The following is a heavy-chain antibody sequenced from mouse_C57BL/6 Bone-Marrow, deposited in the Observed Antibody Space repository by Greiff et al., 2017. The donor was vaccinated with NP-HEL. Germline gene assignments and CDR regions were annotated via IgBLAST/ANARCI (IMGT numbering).Heavy chain of an antibody. V-gene: IGHV1-64*01. J-gene: IGHJ1*03. Sequence: QVQLQQPGAELVKPGASVKLSCKASGYTFTSYWMHWVKQRPGQGLEWIGMIHPNSGSTNYNEKFKSKATLTVDKSSSTAYMQLSSLTSEDSAVYYCAREGGSYSFDVWGTGTTVTVSS. CDR3: AREGGSYSFDV. CDR1: GYTFTSYW. D-gene: IGHD1-1*02. CDR2: IHPNSGST.